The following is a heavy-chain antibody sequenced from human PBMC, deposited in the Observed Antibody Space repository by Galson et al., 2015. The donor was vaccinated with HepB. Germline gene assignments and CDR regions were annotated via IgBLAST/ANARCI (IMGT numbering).Heavy chain of an antibody. J-gene: IGHJ6*03. CDR1: GFTFSSYA. CDR2: ISGSGGGT. Sequence: SLRLSCAASGFTFSSYAISWVRQAPGKGLEWVSAISGSGGGTYYADSVKGRFTISRDNSKNTLYLEMNSLRAEDPAVYYCAKGGSWYSYYYMDVWGKGTTVIVSS. V-gene: IGHV3-23*01. CDR3: AKGGSWYSYYYMDV. D-gene: IGHD1-26*01.